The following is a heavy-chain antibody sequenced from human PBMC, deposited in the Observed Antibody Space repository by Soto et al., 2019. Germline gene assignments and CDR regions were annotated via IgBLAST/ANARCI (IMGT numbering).Heavy chain of an antibody. CDR1: GGSFSGYY. V-gene: IGHV4-34*01. Sequence: QVQLQQWGAGLLKPSETLSLTCAVYGGSFSGYYWSWIRQPPGKGLEWIGENNHSGSTNYNPSLKSRVTISVDTSKNQFSLKLSSVTAADTAVYYCARVGGTLGAFDIWGQGTMVTVSS. CDR2: NNHSGST. CDR3: ARVGGTLGAFDI. J-gene: IGHJ3*02. D-gene: IGHD2-15*01.